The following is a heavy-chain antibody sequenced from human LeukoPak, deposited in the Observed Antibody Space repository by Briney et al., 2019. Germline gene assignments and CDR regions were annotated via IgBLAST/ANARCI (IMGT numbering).Heavy chain of an antibody. CDR3: AGVRGDYYFDY. D-gene: IGHD3-16*01. Sequence: PGGSLRLSCAASGFIFSSYWMTWVRQAPGKGLEWVANIKQAGSENSYVDSVKGRFTISRDNAKNSLYLQINSLRAEDTAVYYCAGVRGDYYFDYWGQGTLVTVPS. V-gene: IGHV3-7*01. J-gene: IGHJ4*02. CDR1: GFIFSSYW. CDR2: IKQAGSEN.